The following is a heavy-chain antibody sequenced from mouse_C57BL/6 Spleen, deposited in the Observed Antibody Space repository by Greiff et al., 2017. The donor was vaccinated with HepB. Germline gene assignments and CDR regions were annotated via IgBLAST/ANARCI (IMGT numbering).Heavy chain of an antibody. CDR2: ISSGSSTI. Sequence: EVQRVESGGGLVKPGGSLKLSCAASGFTFSDYGMYWVRQAPEKGLEWVAYISSGSSTIYYADTVKGRFTISRDNAKNTLFLQMTSLRSEDTAMYYCARDDYGGFDYWGQGTTLTVSS. V-gene: IGHV5-17*01. CDR3: ARDDYGGFDY. D-gene: IGHD2-4*01. CDR1: GFTFSDYG. J-gene: IGHJ2*01.